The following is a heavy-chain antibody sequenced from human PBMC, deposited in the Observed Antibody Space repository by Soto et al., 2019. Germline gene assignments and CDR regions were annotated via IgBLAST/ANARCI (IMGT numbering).Heavy chain of an antibody. J-gene: IGHJ4*02. CDR1: GDSVSSNSAA. CDR3: ARAPPYSSGWPFDD. CDR2: TYYRSKWYN. V-gene: IGHV6-1*01. Sequence: SQTLSLTCAISGDSVSSNSAAWNWIRQSPSRGLEWLGRTYYRSKWYNDYAVSVKSRITINPDTSKNQFSLQLNSVTPEDTAGDYWARAPPYSSGWPFDDWGQGTRVTVSA. D-gene: IGHD6-19*01.